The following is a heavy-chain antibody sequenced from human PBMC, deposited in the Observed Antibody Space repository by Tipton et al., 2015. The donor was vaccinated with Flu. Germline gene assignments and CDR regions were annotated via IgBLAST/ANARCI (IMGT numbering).Heavy chain of an antibody. CDR3: AKDLVVIVPAASWFDP. J-gene: IGHJ5*02. CDR1: GGSISSGGYY. Sequence: TLSLTCTVSGGSISSGGYYWSWIRQHPGKGLEWIGYIYYSGSTYYNPSLKSRVTISVDTSRNQFYLKLSSVTAADTAVYYCAKDLVVIVPAASWFDPWGQGTLVTVSS. CDR2: IYYSGST. V-gene: IGHV4-31*03. D-gene: IGHD2-2*01.